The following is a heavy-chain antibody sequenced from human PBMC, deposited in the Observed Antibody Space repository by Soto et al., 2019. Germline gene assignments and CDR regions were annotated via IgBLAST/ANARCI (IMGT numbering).Heavy chain of an antibody. D-gene: IGHD3-10*01. Sequence: PGESLKISCKGSGYSFTSYWIGWVRQTPGKGLEWMGIIYPGDSDTRYSPSFQGQVTISADKSISTAYLQWSSLKASDTAMYYCARRRFGGEGLDAFDIWGQGTMVTVSS. CDR1: GYSFTSYW. CDR2: IYPGDSDT. J-gene: IGHJ3*02. CDR3: ARRRFGGEGLDAFDI. V-gene: IGHV5-51*01.